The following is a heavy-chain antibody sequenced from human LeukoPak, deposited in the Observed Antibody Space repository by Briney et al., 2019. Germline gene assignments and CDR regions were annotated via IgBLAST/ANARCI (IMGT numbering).Heavy chain of an antibody. CDR2: IWYDGSNK. V-gene: IGHV3-33*08. CDR3: ASGESSSPHSDY. D-gene: IGHD6-6*01. Sequence: KTGGSLRLSCAASGFTFSSYAMHWVRQAPGKGLEWVGIIWYDGSNKYYAESVKGRFTISRDNSKNTLYLQMNSLRAEDTAVYYCASGESSSPHSDYWGQGTLVTVS. CDR1: GFTFSSYA. J-gene: IGHJ4*02.